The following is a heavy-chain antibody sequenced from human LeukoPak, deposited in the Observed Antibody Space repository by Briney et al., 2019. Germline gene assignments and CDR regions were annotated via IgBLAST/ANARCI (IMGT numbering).Heavy chain of an antibody. J-gene: IGHJ4*02. D-gene: IGHD3-9*01. V-gene: IGHV1-18*01. CDR2: IIAYIGTT. CDR1: GYTFTSYG. Sequence: ASVKVSCKASGYTFTSYGISWVRQAPGQGLEWMGWIIAYIGTTNYAQKLQGRVTMTTDTSTSTAYMELRSLRSDDTAVYYCASERPGDYDILTGYYNWGQGTLVTVSS. CDR3: ASERPGDYDILTGYYN.